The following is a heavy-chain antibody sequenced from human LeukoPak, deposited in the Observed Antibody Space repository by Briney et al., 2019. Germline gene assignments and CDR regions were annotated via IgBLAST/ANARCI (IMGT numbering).Heavy chain of an antibody. CDR1: GFNFRSYA. CDR3: AKAPQLGWLRVDY. V-gene: IGHV3-23*01. Sequence: GGSLRLSCAASGFNFRSYAMNWVRQAPGKGLEWVSTISGSGDNTHYADSVKGRFTISRDNSKNTLYLQMNSLRAGDTAIYYCAKAPQLGWLRVDYWGQGTLVTVSS. D-gene: IGHD5-12*01. J-gene: IGHJ4*02. CDR2: ISGSGDNT.